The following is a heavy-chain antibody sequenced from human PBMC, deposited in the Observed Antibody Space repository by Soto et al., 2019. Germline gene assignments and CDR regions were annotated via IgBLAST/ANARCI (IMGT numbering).Heavy chain of an antibody. V-gene: IGHV4-31*03. CDR1: GGSISSGGYY. Sequence: SETLSLTCTVSGGSISSGGYYWSWIRQHPGRGLGWIGYIYYSGSIYYNPSLKSRVTISVDTSKNQFSLDLSSVTAADTAVYYCPRVGYCSGRPCYGYYYYSGMDVWGQGTTVTVS. D-gene: IGHD2-15*01. CDR2: IYYSGSI. J-gene: IGHJ6*02. CDR3: PRVGYCSGRPCYGYYYYSGMDV.